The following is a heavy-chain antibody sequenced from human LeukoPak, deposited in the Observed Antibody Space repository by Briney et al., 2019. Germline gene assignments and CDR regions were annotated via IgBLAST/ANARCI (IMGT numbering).Heavy chain of an antibody. CDR1: GGSISSYY. Sequence: SETLSLTCTVSGGSISSYYWSWIRQPPGKGLEWIGYIYYSGSTNYNPSLKSRVTISVDTSKNQFSLNLRSVTAADTAVYYCARVQTIAVSTDAFDIWGQGTMVTVSS. CDR3: ARVQTIAVSTDAFDI. V-gene: IGHV4-59*08. D-gene: IGHD2-15*01. J-gene: IGHJ3*02. CDR2: IYYSGST.